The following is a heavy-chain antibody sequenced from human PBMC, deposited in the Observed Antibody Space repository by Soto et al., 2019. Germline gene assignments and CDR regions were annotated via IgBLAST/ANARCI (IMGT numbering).Heavy chain of an antibody. D-gene: IGHD3-22*01. V-gene: IGHV3-23*01. CDR3: AKTLYYYDSSGYQ. Sequence: GGSLRLSCAASGFTFSNYAVSWVRQAPGKGLEWVSAISGSGGTTYYADSVKGRFTISRDNSKDTLHLQMNSLRAEDTAVYYCAKTLYYYDSSGYQWGQGTLVTVSS. CDR1: GFTFSNYA. J-gene: IGHJ4*02. CDR2: ISGSGGTT.